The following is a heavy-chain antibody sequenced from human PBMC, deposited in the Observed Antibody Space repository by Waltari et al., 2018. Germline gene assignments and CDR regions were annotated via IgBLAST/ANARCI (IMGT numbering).Heavy chain of an antibody. Sequence: QVQLVQSGAEGKQPGSSVKVSCKASGATFSRCTSHWLRQPPGQGLEWMGRIIPILGIANYAQKFQGRVTITADKSTSTAYMELSSLRSEDTAVYYCARDGVGDTAMVTDYWGQGTLVTVSS. CDR1: GATFSRCT. CDR2: IIPILGIA. J-gene: IGHJ4*02. V-gene: IGHV1-69*08. D-gene: IGHD5-18*01. CDR3: ARDGVGDTAMVTDY.